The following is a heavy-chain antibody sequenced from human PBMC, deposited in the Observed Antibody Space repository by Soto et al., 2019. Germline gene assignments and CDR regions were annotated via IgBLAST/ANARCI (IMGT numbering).Heavy chain of an antibody. CDR2: ISYDGSNK. D-gene: IGHD3-22*01. V-gene: IGHV3-30*18. J-gene: IGHJ6*02. Sequence: PGGSLRLSCAASGFTFSSYGMHWVRQAPGKGLEWVAVISYDGSNKYYADSVKGRFTISRDNSKNTLYLQMNSLRAEDTAVYYCAKDMGEYDSSGYSSIGMDVWGQGTTGTV. CDR1: GFTFSSYG. CDR3: AKDMGEYDSSGYSSIGMDV.